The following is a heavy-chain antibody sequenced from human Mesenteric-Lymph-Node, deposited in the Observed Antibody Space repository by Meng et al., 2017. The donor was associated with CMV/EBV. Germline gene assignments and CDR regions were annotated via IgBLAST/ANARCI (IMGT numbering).Heavy chain of an antibody. CDR2: IKQDGSEK. J-gene: IGHJ4*02. CDR3: ARGGSLRYFDWGTGYFDY. CDR1: GFTFSSYW. D-gene: IGHD3-9*01. V-gene: IGHV3-7*01. Sequence: GESRKISGAASGFTFSSYWMSWVRQAPGKGLEWVANIKQDGSEKYYVDSVKGRFTISRDNAKNSLYLQMNSLRAEDTAVYYCARGGSLRYFDWGTGYFDYWGQGTLVTVSS.